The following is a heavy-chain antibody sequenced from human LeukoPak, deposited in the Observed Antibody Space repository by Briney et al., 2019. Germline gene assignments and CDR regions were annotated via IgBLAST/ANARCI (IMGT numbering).Heavy chain of an antibody. Sequence: PSETLSLTCAVSGGSISGSKYYWGWIRQPPGKGLEWIGSIYYSGTTYYNPSLESRVTISIDTSMNQFSLNLSSVTTADTAVYYCARDKYDSSDYSWGQGTLVIVSS. V-gene: IGHV4-39*07. CDR3: ARDKYDSSDYS. J-gene: IGHJ4*02. CDR2: IYYSGTT. D-gene: IGHD3-22*01. CDR1: GGSISGSKYY.